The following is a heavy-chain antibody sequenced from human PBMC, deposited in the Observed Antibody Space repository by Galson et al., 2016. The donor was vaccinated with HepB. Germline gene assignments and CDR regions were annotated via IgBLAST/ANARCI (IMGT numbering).Heavy chain of an antibody. Sequence: SLRLSCAASGFTFSYYVMHWVRQAPGKGLEWVAVISYDGSNKYYAGSVKGRFTISRDDSKNTLYLQMNSLRAEDTAVYYCARDPGVADYGMDVWGQGTTVTVSS. CDR2: ISYDGSNK. CDR3: ARDPGVADYGMDV. CDR1: GFTFSYYV. D-gene: IGHD5-12*01. V-gene: IGHV3-30-3*01. J-gene: IGHJ6*02.